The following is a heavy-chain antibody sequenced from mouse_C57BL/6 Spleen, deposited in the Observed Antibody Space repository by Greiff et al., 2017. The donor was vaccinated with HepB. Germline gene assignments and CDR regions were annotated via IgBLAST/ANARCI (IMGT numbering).Heavy chain of an antibody. CDR2: IHPNSGST. V-gene: IGHV1-64*01. CDR1: GYTFTSYW. Sequence: QVQLKQPGAELVKPGASVKLSCKASGYTFTSYWMHWVKQRPGQGLEWIGMIHPNSGSTNYNETFKSKATLTVDKSSSTAYMQLSSLTSEDSAVYYCARRGDDYDGSMDYWGQGTSVTVSS. CDR3: ARRGDDYDGSMDY. D-gene: IGHD2-4*01. J-gene: IGHJ4*01.